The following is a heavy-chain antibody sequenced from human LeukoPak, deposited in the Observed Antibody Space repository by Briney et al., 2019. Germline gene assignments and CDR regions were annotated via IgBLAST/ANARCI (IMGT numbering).Heavy chain of an antibody. V-gene: IGHV3-74*01. CDR3: ARRGESTSYGDYRFDY. CDR2: INEDGSIT. D-gene: IGHD4-17*01. Sequence: GGSLRLSCAVSGFTFRTYWMHWVRQVPGEGLVWVSRINEDGSITNYADSVKGRFSISRDNAKNTLYLQMNSLRAEDTAVYYCARRGESTSYGDYRFDYWGQGTLVTVSP. CDR1: GFTFRTYW. J-gene: IGHJ4*02.